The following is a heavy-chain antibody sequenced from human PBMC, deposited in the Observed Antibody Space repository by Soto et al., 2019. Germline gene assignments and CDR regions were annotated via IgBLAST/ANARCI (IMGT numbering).Heavy chain of an antibody. J-gene: IGHJ4*02. Sequence: PSETLSLTCTVSGGSITSGGYYWSWIRQHPGKGLEWLGYIYDSGSTFYNPSLKSRITLSVDTSKNQFSLKLSSVTVADTAVYFWARKQEGYFYGIDYCGQRTLVTVSS. CDR1: GGSITSGGYY. V-gene: IGHV4-31*03. CDR2: IYDSGST. D-gene: IGHD3-10*01. CDR3: ARKQEGYFYGIDY.